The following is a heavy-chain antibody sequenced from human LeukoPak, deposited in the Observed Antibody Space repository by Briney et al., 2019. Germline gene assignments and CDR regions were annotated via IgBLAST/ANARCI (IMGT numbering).Heavy chain of an antibody. V-gene: IGHV4-38-2*02. J-gene: IGHJ5*02. CDR3: ALQPARRLSWFDP. D-gene: IGHD2-2*01. CDR1: GYSISSGYY. Sequence: SETLSLTCTVSGYSISSGYYWGWIRQPPGKGLEWIANIYHSGNTYYNPSLKSRVTISVDTSRNQFSLKLSSVTAADTAVCYCALQPARRLSWFDPWGQGTLVTVSS. CDR2: IYHSGNT.